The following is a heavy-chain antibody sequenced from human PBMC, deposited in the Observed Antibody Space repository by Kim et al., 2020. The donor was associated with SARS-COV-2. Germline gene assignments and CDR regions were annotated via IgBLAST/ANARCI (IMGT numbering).Heavy chain of an antibody. V-gene: IGHV1-3*01. CDR3: ARLRQLVRYNWFDP. CDR2: INAGNGNT. CDR1: GYTFTSYA. J-gene: IGHJ5*02. Sequence: ASVKVSCKASGYTFTSYAMHWVRQAPGQRLEWMGWINAGNGNTKYSQKFQGRVTITRDTSASTAYMELSSLRSEDTAVYYCARLRQLVRYNWFDPWGQGTLVTVSS. D-gene: IGHD6-6*01.